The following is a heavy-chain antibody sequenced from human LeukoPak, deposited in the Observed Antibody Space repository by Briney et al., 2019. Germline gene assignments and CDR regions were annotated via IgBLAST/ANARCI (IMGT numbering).Heavy chain of an antibody. CDR2: ISSSGSTI. CDR1: GFTFSSYE. V-gene: IGHV3-48*03. D-gene: IGHD3-10*02. J-gene: IGHJ6*04. CDR3: AELGITMIGGV. Sequence: PGGSLRLSCAASGFTFSSYEMNWGRQAPGKWLEWVSYISSSGSTIYYADSVKGRFTISRDNAKNSLYLQMNSLRAEDTAVYYCAELGITMIGGVWGKGTTVTISS.